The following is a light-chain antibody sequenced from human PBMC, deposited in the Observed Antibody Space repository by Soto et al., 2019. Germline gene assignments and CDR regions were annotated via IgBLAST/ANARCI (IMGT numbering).Light chain of an antibody. V-gene: IGLV1-47*02. CDR3: SVWDTSLSGWA. J-gene: IGLJ3*02. CDR2: DDT. CDR1: SSNIGSNY. Sequence: QSVLTQPPLASGTSGQRVTISCSGSSSNIGSNYVYWYQQFPGTTPKLLIFDDTQRASGVPDRVSGSKSGTSASLAISGLRSEDAADYYCSVWDTSLSGWAFGGGTQLTVL.